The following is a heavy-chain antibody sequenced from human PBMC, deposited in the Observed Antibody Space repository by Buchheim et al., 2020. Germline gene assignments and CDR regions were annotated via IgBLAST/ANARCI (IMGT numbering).Heavy chain of an antibody. D-gene: IGHD3-22*01. CDR2: INHSGST. Sequence: QVQLQQWGAGLLKPSETLSLTCAVYGGSFSGYYWSWIRQPPGKGLEWIGEINHSGSTNYNPSLKSRVTISVDTSKNPFSLKLSSVTAADTAVYYCARGLGSDSSGYYTDYWGQGTL. V-gene: IGHV4-34*01. CDR1: GGSFSGYY. J-gene: IGHJ4*02. CDR3: ARGLGSDSSGYYTDY.